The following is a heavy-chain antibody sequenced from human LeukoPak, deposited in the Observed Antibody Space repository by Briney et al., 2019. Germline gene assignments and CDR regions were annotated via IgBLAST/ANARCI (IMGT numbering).Heavy chain of an antibody. D-gene: IGHD3-10*01. CDR2: IYYSGST. J-gene: IGHJ6*02. CDR1: GGSISSSSYY. V-gene: IGHV4-39*07. Sequence: KASETLSLTCTVSGGSISSSSYYWGWIRQPPGKGLERIGSIYYSGSTYYHPSLKRRVTISVDTYKNQFSLKLSSVTAADPAVYYRASDSTHYYASGRNGMDVWGQGTTVTVSS. CDR3: ASDSTHYYASGRNGMDV.